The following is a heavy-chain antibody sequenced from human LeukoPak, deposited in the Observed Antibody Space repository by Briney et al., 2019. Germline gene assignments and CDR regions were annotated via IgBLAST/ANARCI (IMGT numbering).Heavy chain of an antibody. V-gene: IGHV4-34*01. Sequence: SETLSLTCAVYGGSFSGYYWSWIRQPPGKGLEWIGEINHSGSTNYNPSLKSRVTISVDTSKNQFSLKLSSVTAADTAVYYCARGRRAESDITMVQGCSDYWGQGTLVTVSS. J-gene: IGHJ4*02. CDR1: GGSFSGYY. D-gene: IGHD3-10*01. CDR2: INHSGST. CDR3: ARGRRAESDITMVQGCSDY.